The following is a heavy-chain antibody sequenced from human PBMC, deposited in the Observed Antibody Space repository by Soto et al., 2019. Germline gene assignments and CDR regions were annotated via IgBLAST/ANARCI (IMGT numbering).Heavy chain of an antibody. Sequence: PGGSLRLSCTDSGFTFSNFWMSWVRQAPGKGLEWVANIKQDGSEIYYVDSVEGRFTISRDNAKNSLYLQMNSLRAEDTAIYYCATDGFYGSGPFDYWGQGTLVTVSS. CDR2: IKQDGSEI. CDR3: ATDGFYGSGPFDY. J-gene: IGHJ4*02. D-gene: IGHD3-10*01. V-gene: IGHV3-7*01. CDR1: GFTFSNFW.